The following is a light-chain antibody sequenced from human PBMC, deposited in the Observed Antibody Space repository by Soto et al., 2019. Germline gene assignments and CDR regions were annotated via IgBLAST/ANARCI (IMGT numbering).Light chain of an antibody. J-gene: IGKJ2*01. V-gene: IGKV3-20*01. CDR1: QSVSNNY. Sequence: EIVLTQSPGTLSLSPGERATLSCRSSQSVSNNYLAWHQQKPGQAPRVLIFGASSRGTGIPDRFSGSGSGTDFTLTISRLEPEDSAVYYCQQFGGSSYTFGQGTKLEIK. CDR2: GAS. CDR3: QQFGGSSYT.